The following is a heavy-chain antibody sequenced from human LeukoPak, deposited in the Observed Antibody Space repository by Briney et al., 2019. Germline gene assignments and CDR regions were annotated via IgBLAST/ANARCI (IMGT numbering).Heavy chain of an antibody. J-gene: IGHJ5*02. CDR2: IYSGGST. D-gene: IGHD3-3*01. CDR1: GFTVSSNY. V-gene: IGHV3-66*01. Sequence: GGSLRLSCAASGFTVSSNYMSWVRQAPGKGPEWVSVIYSGGSTYYADSVKGRFTISRDNSKNTLYLQMNSLRAEDTAVYYCARGLAIFGVVIMTGLAFDPWGQGTLVTVSS. CDR3: ARGLAIFGVVIMTGLAFDP.